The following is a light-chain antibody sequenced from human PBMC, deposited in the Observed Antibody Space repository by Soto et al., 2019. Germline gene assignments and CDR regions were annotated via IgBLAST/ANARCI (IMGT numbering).Light chain of an antibody. V-gene: IGLV2-14*01. Sequence: QSVLTQPASVSASPGQSIATSCTGTSSDVGGYTFVSWYQQHPGKAPKLMIYDVSNRPSGISNRFSGSKSGNTASLTISGLQAEDEADYYCNSFTSRNTYVXGTGTKVTVL. CDR2: DVS. J-gene: IGLJ1*01. CDR1: SSDVGGYTF. CDR3: NSFTSRNTYV.